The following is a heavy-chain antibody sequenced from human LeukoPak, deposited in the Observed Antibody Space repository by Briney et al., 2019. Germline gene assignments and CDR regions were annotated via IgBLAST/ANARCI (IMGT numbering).Heavy chain of an antibody. J-gene: IGHJ6*02. Sequence: PSETLSLTCTVSGGSISSTTDYWGWIRQPPGKGLEWIGSIFYSGTTDYNPSLKSRVTISVDTSKNQFSLKVTSVSAADTAVYYCARIMQTPWGMDVWGQGTTVTVSS. CDR1: GGSISSTTDY. D-gene: IGHD2-15*01. V-gene: IGHV4-39*07. CDR3: ARIMQTPWGMDV. CDR2: IFYSGTT.